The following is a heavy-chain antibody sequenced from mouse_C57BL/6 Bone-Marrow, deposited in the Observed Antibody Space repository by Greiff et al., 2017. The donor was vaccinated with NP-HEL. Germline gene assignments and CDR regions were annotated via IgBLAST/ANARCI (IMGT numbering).Heavy chain of an antibody. CDR2: ISSGGDYI. D-gene: IGHD1-1*01. Sequence: EVQRVESGEGLVKPGGSLKLSCAASGFTFSSYAMSWVRQTPEKRLEWVAYISSGGDYIYYADTVKGRFTISRDNARNTLYLQMSSLKSEDTAMYYCTRADYYGSSGWFAYWGQGTLVTVSA. CDR3: TRADYYGSSGWFAY. V-gene: IGHV5-9-1*02. J-gene: IGHJ3*01. CDR1: GFTFSSYA.